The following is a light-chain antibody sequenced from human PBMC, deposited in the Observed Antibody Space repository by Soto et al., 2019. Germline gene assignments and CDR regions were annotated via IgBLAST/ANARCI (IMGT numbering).Light chain of an antibody. CDR1: QSISSW. J-gene: IGKJ1*01. CDR3: QQYNSYSWT. V-gene: IGKV1-5*03. Sequence: DVHMTQSPSTVSAPVVVKLTITFLASQSISSWLAWYRQKSGKAPKVLIYKGFSLESGVPSRLSGSGSGTEFTLTISSLQPDDFATYYCQQYNSYSWTFGQGTKVDIK. CDR2: KGF.